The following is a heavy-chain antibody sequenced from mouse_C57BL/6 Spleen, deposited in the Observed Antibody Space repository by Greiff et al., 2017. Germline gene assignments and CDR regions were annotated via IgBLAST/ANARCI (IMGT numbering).Heavy chain of an antibody. V-gene: IGHV1-64*01. J-gene: IGHJ2*01. CDR3: ARETYSYSFDN. D-gene: IGHD1-1*01. Sequence: QVQLQQPGAELVKPGASVKLSCKASGYTFTSYWMHWVKQRPGQGLEWIGMIHPNSGSTNYNEKFKSKATLTVDKSSSTAYMQLSSLTSEDSAVYYCARETYSYSFDNWGQGTTLTVSS. CDR1: GYTFTSYW. CDR2: IHPNSGST.